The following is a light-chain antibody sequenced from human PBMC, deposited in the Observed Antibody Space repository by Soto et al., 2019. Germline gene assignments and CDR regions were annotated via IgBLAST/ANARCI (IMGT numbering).Light chain of an antibody. CDR1: QSVTYN. CDR3: QQYNDWLWT. Sequence: ETMLTQSPATLSASPGERVTLSCRATQSVTYNLAWYQQKPGQAPRLLIYGASTRATGIPARFSGRGSGTDFTLTITSLQSEDFAVYYCQQYNDWLWTFGQGTKVDIK. J-gene: IGKJ1*01. CDR2: GAS. V-gene: IGKV3-15*01.